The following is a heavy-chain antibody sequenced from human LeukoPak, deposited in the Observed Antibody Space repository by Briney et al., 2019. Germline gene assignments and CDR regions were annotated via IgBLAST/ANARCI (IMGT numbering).Heavy chain of an antibody. CDR2: ISYDGSNK. Sequence: GGSLRLSCAASGFTLTTHATNWVRQAPGKGLEWVAVISYDGSNKYYADSVKGRFTISRDNSKNTLYLQMNSLRAEDTAVYYCARDRVTMIVVVDYYFDYWGQGTLVTVSS. J-gene: IGHJ4*02. CDR1: GFTLTTHA. CDR3: ARDRVTMIVVVDYYFDY. V-gene: IGHV3-30-3*01. D-gene: IGHD3-22*01.